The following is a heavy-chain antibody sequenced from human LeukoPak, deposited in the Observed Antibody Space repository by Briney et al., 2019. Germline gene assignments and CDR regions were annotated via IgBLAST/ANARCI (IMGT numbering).Heavy chain of an antibody. CDR1: GGSISSSNW. D-gene: IGHD3-10*01. J-gene: IGHJ4*02. Sequence: SETLSLTCAVSGGSISSSNWWSWVRPPPGKGLEWIGEILHSGSANYNPSLESRVTISMDKSKNQFSLRLNSVIAADTAVYYCARDRWDDSGSLDFWGQGTLVTVSS. V-gene: IGHV4-4*02. CDR2: ILHSGSA. CDR3: ARDRWDDSGSLDF.